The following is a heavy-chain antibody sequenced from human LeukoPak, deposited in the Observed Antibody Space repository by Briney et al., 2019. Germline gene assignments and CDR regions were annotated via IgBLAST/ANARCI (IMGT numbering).Heavy chain of an antibody. D-gene: IGHD3-3*01. CDR3: ARGAATIFGVVTHYYYYGMDV. Sequence: SETLSLTCTVSGGSISSGDYYWRWIRQPPGKGLEWIGYIYYSGSTYYNPSLKSRVTISVDTSKNQFSLKLSSVTAADTAVYYCARGAATIFGVVTHYYYYGMDVWGQGTTVTVSS. CDR2: IYYSGST. V-gene: IGHV4-30-4*01. CDR1: GGSISSGDYY. J-gene: IGHJ6*02.